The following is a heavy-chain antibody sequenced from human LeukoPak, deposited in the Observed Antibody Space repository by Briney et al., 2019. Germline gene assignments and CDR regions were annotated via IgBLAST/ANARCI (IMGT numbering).Heavy chain of an antibody. D-gene: IGHD3-16*01. V-gene: IGHV4-4*07. Sequence: SETLSLTCTVSGGSISSYYWSWIRQPAGKGLEWIGRIYISGSTNYNPSLKSRVTMSVDRSKNQFSLNLRSATAADSAVYYCATLSDEGGYYFDLWGQGTLVAVSS. CDR3: ATLSDEGGYYFDL. CDR1: GGSISSYY. CDR2: IYISGST. J-gene: IGHJ4*02.